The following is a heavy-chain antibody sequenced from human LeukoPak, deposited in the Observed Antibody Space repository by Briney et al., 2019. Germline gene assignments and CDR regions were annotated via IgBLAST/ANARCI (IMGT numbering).Heavy chain of an antibody. CDR1: GGTFSSYA. V-gene: IGHV1-69*13. CDR3: ARVDTAMVFDY. J-gene: IGHJ4*02. CDR2: IIPIFGTA. D-gene: IGHD5-18*01. Sequence: VASVKVSCKASGGTFSSYAISWVRQAPGQGLEWMGGIIPIFGTANYAQKFQGRVTITADESTSTAYMELSSLRSEDTAVYYCARVDTAMVFDYWGQGTLVTVSS.